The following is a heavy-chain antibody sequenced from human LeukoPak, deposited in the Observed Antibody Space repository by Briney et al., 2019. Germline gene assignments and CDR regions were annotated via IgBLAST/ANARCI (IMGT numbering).Heavy chain of an antibody. D-gene: IGHD3-22*01. V-gene: IGHV3-30*04. CDR2: ISYDGSNK. CDR1: GFTFSSYA. J-gene: IGHJ1*01. CDR3: ARKTSSGYYSLEYFQH. Sequence: QAGGSLRLSCAASGFTFSSYAMHWVRQAPGKGLEWVAVISYDGSNKYYADSVKGRFTISRDNSKNALYLQMNSLRAEDTAVYYCARKTSSGYYSLEYFQHWGQGTLVTVSS.